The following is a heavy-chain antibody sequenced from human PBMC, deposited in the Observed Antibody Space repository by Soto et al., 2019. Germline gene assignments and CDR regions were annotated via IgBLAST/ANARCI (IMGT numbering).Heavy chain of an antibody. CDR1: GFTFGLYW. D-gene: IGHD7-27*01. CDR3: ERMGLWGKLTDL. Sequence: GGSLRLSCAASGFTFGLYWMGWVRQAPGKGLEWVANLKRDGSEKYFLDSVKGRFTMSRDNAKNSFYLHMNNLRAEETAVYFCERMGLWGKLTDLWGQGTSVTVSS. J-gene: IGHJ4*02. CDR2: LKRDGSEK. V-gene: IGHV3-7*01.